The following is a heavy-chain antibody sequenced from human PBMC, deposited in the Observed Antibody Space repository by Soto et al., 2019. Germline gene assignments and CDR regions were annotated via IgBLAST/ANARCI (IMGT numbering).Heavy chain of an antibody. CDR1: GYTFTGYY. CDR2: INPNSGNT. Sequence: ASVKVSCKASGYTFTGYYMHWVRQAPGQGLEWMGWINPNSGNTRYAQKFQGRVTMTRNTSITTAYMELGSLRSEDTAVYYCARDGVVVPAAMESFDYWGQGTQVTVSS. V-gene: IGHV1-2*02. CDR3: ARDGVVVPAAMESFDY. J-gene: IGHJ4*02. D-gene: IGHD2-2*01.